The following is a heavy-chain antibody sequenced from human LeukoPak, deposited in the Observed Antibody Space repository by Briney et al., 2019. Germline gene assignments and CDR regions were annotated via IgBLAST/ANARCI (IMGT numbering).Heavy chain of an antibody. V-gene: IGHV1-2*02. CDR1: GYTFTGYY. J-gene: IGHJ4*02. CDR3: ARDRDYGSGIFDY. D-gene: IGHD3-10*01. Sequence: ASVKVSCKASGYTFTGYYMHWVRQAAGQGLEWMGWINPNSGGTNYAQKFQGRVTMTRDTSISTAYMELNRLRSADTAVYYCARDRDYGSGIFDYWGQGTLVTVSS. CDR2: INPNSGGT.